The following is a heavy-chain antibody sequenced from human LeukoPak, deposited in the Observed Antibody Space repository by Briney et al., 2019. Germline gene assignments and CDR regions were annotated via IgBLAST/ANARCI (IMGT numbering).Heavy chain of an antibody. CDR3: AREATRWSSGILDY. CDR1: GYTFTSYA. Sequence: AASVKVSCRASGYTFTSYAMNWVRQAPGQGLEWMGWINTNTGNPTYAQGFTGRFVFSLDTSVSTAYLQISSLKAEDTAVYYCAREATRWSSGILDYWGQGTLVTVSS. D-gene: IGHD3-22*01. V-gene: IGHV7-4-1*02. CDR2: INTNTGNP. J-gene: IGHJ4*02.